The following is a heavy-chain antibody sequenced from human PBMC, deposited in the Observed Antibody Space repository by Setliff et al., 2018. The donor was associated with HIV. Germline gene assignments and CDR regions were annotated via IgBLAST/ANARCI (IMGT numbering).Heavy chain of an antibody. CDR3: VSDLAGKYGN. Sequence: GGSLRLSCAVSGITFSNYWMHWVRQGPGKGLVWVARINEGGGIRNYADSVKGRFTISRDNAKNTLYLQMNSLRVDDTAAYYCVSDLAGKYGNWGPGTLVTVSS. J-gene: IGHJ1*01. V-gene: IGHV3-74*01. CDR1: GITFSNYW. CDR2: INEGGGIR. D-gene: IGHD3-10*01.